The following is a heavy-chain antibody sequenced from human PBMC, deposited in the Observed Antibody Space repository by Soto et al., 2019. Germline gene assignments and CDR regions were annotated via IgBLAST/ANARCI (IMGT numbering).Heavy chain of an antibody. CDR1: GGSISSGGYY. J-gene: IGHJ4*02. V-gene: IGHV4-31*03. CDR3: ARGSVVAATLFVY. Sequence: QVQLQESRPGRVKPSQTLSLTCTVSGGSISSGGYYWSWIRQHPGKGLEWIGYIYYSGSTYYNPYLNSRVTISVDTSKNQFSLKLSSVTAADTAVYYCARGSVVAATLFVYWGQGTLVTVSS. CDR2: IYYSGST. D-gene: IGHD2-15*01.